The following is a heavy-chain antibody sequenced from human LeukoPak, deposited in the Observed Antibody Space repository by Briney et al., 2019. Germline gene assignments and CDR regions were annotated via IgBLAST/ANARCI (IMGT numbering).Heavy chain of an antibody. CDR2: LFDSVNT. D-gene: IGHD5-18*01. V-gene: IGHV4-59*11. CDR1: GGSISSHY. J-gene: IGHJ4*02. CDR3: ATIKRGSIFGYFDF. Sequence: SETLSLTCTVSGGSISSHYWSWIRQPPGKGLEWIAYLFDSVNTKDNPSLQSRLTLSADTSKNQFSLRLSSVTAADTAVYYCATIKRGSIFGYFDFWGQGIKVTVPS.